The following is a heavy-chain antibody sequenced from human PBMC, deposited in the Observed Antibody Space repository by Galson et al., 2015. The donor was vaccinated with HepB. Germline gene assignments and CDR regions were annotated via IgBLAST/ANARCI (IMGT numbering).Heavy chain of an antibody. CDR3: AKGVGGSYGKYFCHY. Sequence: SLRLSCAASDFPFSRFSMHWVRQAPGKGLEWVSSIITSGSSTYYVDSVKGRFTISRDNSKNTHYLQMSSLRAEDTAVYYCAKGVGGSYGKYFCHYWCQGTLFTVSS. V-gene: IGHV3-23*05. CDR2: IITSGSST. J-gene: IGHJ4*02. CDR1: DFPFSRFS. D-gene: IGHD1-26*01.